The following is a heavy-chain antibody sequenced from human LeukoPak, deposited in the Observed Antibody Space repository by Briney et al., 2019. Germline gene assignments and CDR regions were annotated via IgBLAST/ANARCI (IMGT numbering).Heavy chain of an antibody. Sequence: AGGSLRLSCAASGITVRDNYMSWVRQAPGKALEGVSFIYTYSSGGATYYADSVKGRFTISRDSSKNTLYLQMNSLRAEDTSVYYCAKGYALYSSSWYPHYYYSYRMDVWGQGTTVTVSS. J-gene: IGHJ6*02. D-gene: IGHD6-13*01. V-gene: IGHV3-53*01. CDR1: GITVRDNY. CDR2: IYTYSSGGAT. CDR3: AKGYALYSSSWYPHYYYSYRMDV.